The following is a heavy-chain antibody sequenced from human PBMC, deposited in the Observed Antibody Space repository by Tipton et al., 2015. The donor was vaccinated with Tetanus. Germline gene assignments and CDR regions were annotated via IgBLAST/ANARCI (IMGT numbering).Heavy chain of an antibody. CDR3: ARRGEARANWFDS. V-gene: IGHV3-48*02. CDR1: GVTFRRDM. D-gene: IGHD2-21*01. Sequence: SLRLSCEADGVTFRRDMMHWVRQAPGKGLEWLSYISYSSTSIYYADSVKGRFVVSRDNAKSSLYLQMNTLRDDDTAVYYCARRGEARANWFDSWGQGTLVAVSS. CDR2: ISYSSTSI. J-gene: IGHJ5*01.